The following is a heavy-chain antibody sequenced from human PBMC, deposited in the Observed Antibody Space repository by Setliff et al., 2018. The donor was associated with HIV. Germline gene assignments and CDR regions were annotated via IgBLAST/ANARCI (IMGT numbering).Heavy chain of an antibody. J-gene: IGHJ3*02. CDR1: GLNFDDYD. CDR2: ISWNSGSI. V-gene: IGHV3-9*03. D-gene: IGHD4-17*01. CDR3: AKGTDYGFRRGGTFDI. Sequence: GGSLRLSCAASGLNFDDYDMHWVRQVPGKGLEWVSGISWNSGSIGYADSVKGRFTISRDNAKNSLYLQMKSLRTEDMALYYCAKGTDYGFRRGGTFDIWGQGTMVTVSS.